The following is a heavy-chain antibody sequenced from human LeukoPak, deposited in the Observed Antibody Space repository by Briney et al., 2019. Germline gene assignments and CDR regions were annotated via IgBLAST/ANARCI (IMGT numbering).Heavy chain of an antibody. CDR2: ISAYNGNT. Sequence: ASVKVSCKASGYTFTSYGISWVRQAPGQGLEWMGWISAYNGNTNYAQKLQGRVTMTTDTSTSTAHMELRSLRSDDTAVYYCARDHGPDYYFDYWGQGTLVTVSS. CDR1: GYTFTSYG. V-gene: IGHV1-18*01. CDR3: ARDHGPDYYFDY. J-gene: IGHJ4*02.